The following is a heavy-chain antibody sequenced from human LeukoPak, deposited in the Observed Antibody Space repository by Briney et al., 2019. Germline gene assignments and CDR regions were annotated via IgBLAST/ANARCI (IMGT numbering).Heavy chain of an antibody. CDR2: VFTSGST. CDR3: ACAPLRGSCYYYSLMDV. Sequence: SETLSLTCTVSGGSISSYYWSWIRQPAGKGLEWIGRVFTSGSTNYNPSLKSRVTMSVDTSKNQFSLKLTSVTAADTAVYYCACAPLRGSCYYYSLMDVRGEGTTVTVSS. J-gene: IGHJ6*04. CDR1: GGSISSYY. D-gene: IGHD1-26*01. V-gene: IGHV4-4*07.